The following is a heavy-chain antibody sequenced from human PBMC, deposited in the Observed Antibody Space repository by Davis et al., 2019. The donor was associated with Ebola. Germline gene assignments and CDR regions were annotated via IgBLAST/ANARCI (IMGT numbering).Heavy chain of an antibody. CDR1: GYTFTGYY. J-gene: IGHJ3*02. CDR3: ARDRVGMATMPDDAFDI. CDR2: INPNSGGT. Sequence: AASVKVSCKASGYTFTGYYMNWVRQAPGQGLEWMGRINPNSGGTNYAQKFQGRVTMTRDTSITTAYMELSRLRSDDTAVYYCARDRVGMATMPDDAFDIWGQGTMVTVSS. D-gene: IGHD5-24*01. V-gene: IGHV1-2*06.